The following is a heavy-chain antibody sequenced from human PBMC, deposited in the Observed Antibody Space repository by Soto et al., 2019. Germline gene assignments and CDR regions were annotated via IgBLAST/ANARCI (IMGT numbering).Heavy chain of an antibody. D-gene: IGHD6-13*01. CDR1: GFSFSSSW. J-gene: IGHJ4*02. V-gene: IGHV3-7*01. CDR3: ARDAAFKRFDY. Sequence: EVQLVESGGGLVQPGGSLRLSCAVSGFSFSSSWMTWVRQAPGKGLEWLANINLDGTTTNYVDSVKGRFTVSRDNAKKSLFLQMNSLRVEDTAVYYCARDAAFKRFDYWGQGALVTVSS. CDR2: INLDGTTT.